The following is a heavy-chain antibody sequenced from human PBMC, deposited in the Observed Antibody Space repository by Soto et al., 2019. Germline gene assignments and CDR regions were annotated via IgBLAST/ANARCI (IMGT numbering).Heavy chain of an antibody. V-gene: IGHV4-4*02. CDR1: GDSISNTNW. D-gene: IGHD6-13*01. Sequence: QVQLQESGPGLVKPSGTLSLTCAVSGDSISNTNWWSWVRQPPGKGLEWIGEIYHSGDTNYNPSLKSRVILSVDKSKNQLFLKVNSVTAADTAVYYCARGERQQQRDTWGRGILVTVSS. J-gene: IGHJ5*02. CDR2: IYHSGDT. CDR3: ARGERQQQRDT.